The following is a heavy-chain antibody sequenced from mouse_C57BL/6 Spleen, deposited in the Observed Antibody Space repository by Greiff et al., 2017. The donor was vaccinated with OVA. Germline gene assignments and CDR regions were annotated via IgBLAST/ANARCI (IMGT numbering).Heavy chain of an antibody. D-gene: IGHD2-4*01. CDR1: GYTFTSYW. J-gene: IGHJ1*03. CDR2: IDPNSGGT. V-gene: IGHV1-72*01. CDR3: ASPYDYDVGDWYFDV. Sequence: VQLKQPGAELVKPGASVKLSCKASGYTFTSYWMHWVKQRPGRGLEWIGRIDPNSGGTKYNEKFKSKATLTVDKPSSTAYMQLSSLTSEDSAVYYCASPYDYDVGDWYFDVWGTGTTVTVSS.